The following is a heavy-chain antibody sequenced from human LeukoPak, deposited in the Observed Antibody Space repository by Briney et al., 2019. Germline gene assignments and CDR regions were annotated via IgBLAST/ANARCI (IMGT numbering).Heavy chain of an antibody. V-gene: IGHV3-23*01. Sequence: GGSLRLSCAASGFTFSSYAMSWVRQAPGKGLEWVSAISGSGGSTYYVDSVKGRFTISRDNSKNTLYLQMNSLRAEDTAVCYCAKDARVFIAAAGTAVHWGQGTLVTVSS. CDR3: AKDARVFIAAAGTAVH. J-gene: IGHJ4*02. D-gene: IGHD6-13*01. CDR2: ISGSGGST. CDR1: GFTFSSYA.